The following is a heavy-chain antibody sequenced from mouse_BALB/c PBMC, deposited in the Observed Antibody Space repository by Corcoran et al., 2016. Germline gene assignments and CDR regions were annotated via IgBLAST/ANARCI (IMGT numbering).Heavy chain of an antibody. Sequence: QIQLVQSGPELKKPGETVKISCKASGYTFTNYGMNWVKQAPGKGLKWMGWINTYTGEPTYADDFKGRFAFSLENSASTAYLQINNLKNEDTATYFCARGGYGNYGYYAMDYWGQGTSVTVSS. CDR3: ARGGYGNYGYYAMDY. CDR2: INTYTGEP. V-gene: IGHV9-3-1*01. D-gene: IGHD2-10*02. CDR1: GYTFTNYG. J-gene: IGHJ4*01.